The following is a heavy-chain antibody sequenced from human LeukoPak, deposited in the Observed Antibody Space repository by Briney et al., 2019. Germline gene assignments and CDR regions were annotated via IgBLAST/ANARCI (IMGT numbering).Heavy chain of an antibody. D-gene: IGHD3-22*01. CDR2: ISSSGSTI. CDR1: GFTLSDYY. J-gene: IGHJ4*02. CDR3: AREKYYYDSSGYQDY. Sequence: GGSLRLSCAASGFTLSDYYMSWIRQAPGKGLEWVSYISSSGSTIYYADSVKGRFTISRDNAKNSLYLQMNSLRAEDTAVYYCAREKYYYDSSGYQDYWGQGTLVTVSS. V-gene: IGHV3-11*04.